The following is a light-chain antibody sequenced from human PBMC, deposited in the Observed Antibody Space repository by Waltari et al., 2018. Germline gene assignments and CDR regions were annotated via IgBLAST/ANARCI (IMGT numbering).Light chain of an antibody. CDR1: HRTIGGYNF. J-gene: IGLJ2*01. CDR3: SSYANSNTLL. CDR2: DVS. Sequence: QSALSQQPASVSGFPGPPITISCPRGHRTIGGYNFVPWHQQHPGKVPKLIIYDVSYRPSGVSSRFSGSKSGNTASLTISGLQAEDEADYYCSSYANSNTLLFGGGTKLAVL. V-gene: IGLV2-14*03.